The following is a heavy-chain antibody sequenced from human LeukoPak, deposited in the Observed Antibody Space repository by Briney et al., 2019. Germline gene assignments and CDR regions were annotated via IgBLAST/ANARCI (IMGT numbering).Heavy chain of an antibody. D-gene: IGHD3-10*01. J-gene: IGHJ4*02. CDR2: ISSSSSYT. CDR3: ARDPPWYYYGSGSYPPPYY. CDR1: GFTFSDYY. V-gene: IGHV3-11*05. Sequence: GGSLRLSCAASGFTFSDYYMSWIRQAPGKGLEWVSYISSSSSYTNYADSVKGRFTIPRDNAKNSLYLQMNSLRAEDTAVYYCARDPPWYYYGSGSYPPPYYWGQGTLVTVSS.